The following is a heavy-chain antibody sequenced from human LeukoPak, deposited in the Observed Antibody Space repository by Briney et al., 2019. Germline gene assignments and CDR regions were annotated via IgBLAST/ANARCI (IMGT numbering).Heavy chain of an antibody. CDR3: ARTGGAVRNWFDP. CDR1: GYSFTSYW. CDR2: IYPGDSDT. V-gene: IGHV5-51*01. Sequence: GESLQISCQGSGYSFTSYWIGWVRQMPGKGLEWMGIIYPGDSDTRYSPSFQGQVTISADKSISTAYLQWSSLKASDTAMYYCARTGGAVRNWFDPWGQGTLVTVSS. J-gene: IGHJ5*02. D-gene: IGHD3-16*01.